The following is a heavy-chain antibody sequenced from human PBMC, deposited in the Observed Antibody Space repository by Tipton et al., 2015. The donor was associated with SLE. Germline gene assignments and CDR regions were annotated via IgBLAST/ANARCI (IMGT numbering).Heavy chain of an antibody. D-gene: IGHD3-16*01. CDR1: GDSISSGLYY. V-gene: IGHV4-61*02. J-gene: IGHJ3*02. Sequence: TLSLTCTVSGDSISSGLYYWSWIRQPAGKGLEWIGRIYTSGSTNYHTSLRSRVTVSLDTSKNQISLNLTSVTAADTAVHYCARMGLYARDAVDSWGQGTTVTVSS. CDR3: ARMGLYARDAVDS. CDR2: IYTSGST.